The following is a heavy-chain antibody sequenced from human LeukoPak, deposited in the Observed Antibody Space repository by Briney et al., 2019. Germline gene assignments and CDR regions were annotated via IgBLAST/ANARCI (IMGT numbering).Heavy chain of an antibody. V-gene: IGHV1-2*02. D-gene: IGHD3-22*01. CDR2: INPNSGGT. CDR1: GYTFTGYY. Sequence: ASVKVSCKASGYTFTGYYMHWVRQAPGQGLEWMGWINPNSGGTNYAQKFQGRVTMTRDTSISTAYMELSRLRSDDTAVYYCARANGDYYDSSGYYGAWFDYWGQGTLVTVSS. J-gene: IGHJ4*02. CDR3: ARANGDYYDSSGYYGAWFDY.